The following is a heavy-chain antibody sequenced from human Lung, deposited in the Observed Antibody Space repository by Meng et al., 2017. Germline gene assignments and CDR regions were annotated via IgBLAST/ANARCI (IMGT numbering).Heavy chain of an antibody. CDR3: ARGPTTMAHDFDY. J-gene: IGHJ4*02. CDR2: INHSGST. CDR1: GGSISSYY. D-gene: IGHD4-11*01. V-gene: IGHV4-34*01. Sequence: QAHPEQVWARRLTLSGTPAPTRTASGGSISSYYCGWIRHPTGKGLEGSGEINHSGSTNYNPSLESRATISVDTSQNNLSLKLSSVTAADSAVYYCARGPTTMAHDFDYWGQGTLVTVSS.